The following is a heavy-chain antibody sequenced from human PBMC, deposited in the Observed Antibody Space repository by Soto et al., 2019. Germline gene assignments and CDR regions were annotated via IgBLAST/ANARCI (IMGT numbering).Heavy chain of an antibody. J-gene: IGHJ6*02. Sequence: PSETLSLTCTVSGGSISSSSYYWGWIRQPPGKGLEWIGSIYYSGSTYYNPSLKRRGTISVDTSKNQFSLKLSSVTAADTAVYFCAMGEHSSSLLYYYYYYGMDVWGQGTTVTVSS. CDR1: GGSISSSSYY. V-gene: IGHV4-39*01. CDR2: IYYSGST. CDR3: AMGEHSSSLLYYYYYYGMDV. D-gene: IGHD6-6*01.